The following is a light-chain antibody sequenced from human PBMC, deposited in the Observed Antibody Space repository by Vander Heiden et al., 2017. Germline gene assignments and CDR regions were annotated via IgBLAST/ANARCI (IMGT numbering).Light chain of an antibody. CDR3: QQDDSTSFT. CDR2: WAS. CDR1: QSVLYSSNNKNY. Sequence: DIVMTQSPDSLAVSLGERATINCKSSQSVLYSSNNKNYLAWYQQKPGQPPKLLIYWASTRESGVPDRFSGSGSGTDFTLTISSLQAEDVAVYYCQQDDSTSFTFGQGTKMXIK. J-gene: IGKJ2*01. V-gene: IGKV4-1*01.